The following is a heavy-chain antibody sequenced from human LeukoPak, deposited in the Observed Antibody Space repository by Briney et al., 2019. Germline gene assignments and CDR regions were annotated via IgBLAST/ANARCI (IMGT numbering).Heavy chain of an antibody. D-gene: IGHD5-18*01. CDR1: GGSISSSSYY. CDR3: ARLAVDTAMVPLFDY. CDR2: IYYSGST. Sequence: SVTLSLTCTVSGGSISSSSYYWGWIRQPPGKGLEWIGSIYYSGSTYYNPSLKSRVTISVDTSKNQFSLKLSSVTAADTAVYYCARLAVDTAMVPLFDYWGQGTLVTVSS. J-gene: IGHJ4*02. V-gene: IGHV4-39*01.